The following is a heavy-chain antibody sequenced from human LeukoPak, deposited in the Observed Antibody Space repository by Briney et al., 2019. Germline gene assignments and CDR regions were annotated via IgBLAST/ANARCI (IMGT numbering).Heavy chain of an antibody. Sequence: GGSLRLSCAASGFTFSSYSMQWVRQTPGKGLEWVGIMSNSGENTFYGEAVKGRFTISRDNSQNTLYLQMNSLRPEDTAVYYCAKGGASVTRYVDYWGQGTLVTVTS. CDR1: GFTFSSYS. J-gene: IGHJ4*02. V-gene: IGHV3-30*18. D-gene: IGHD4-17*01. CDR3: AKGGASVTRYVDY. CDR2: MSNSGENT.